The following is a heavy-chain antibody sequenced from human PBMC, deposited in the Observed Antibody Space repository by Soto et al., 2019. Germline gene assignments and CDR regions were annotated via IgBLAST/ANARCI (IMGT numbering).Heavy chain of an antibody. CDR2: VHESGST. D-gene: IGHD1-20*01. CDR3: ARGTRALITSFFAG. CDR1: GDAIINCY. J-gene: IGHJ4*02. Sequence: PSETLSLTCSVSGDAIINCYWSWSLQTPWRGLEWIGCVHESGSTDYNPSLRGRVIISLHTSKSQFSLSLRSATAADTATYYCARGTRALITSFFAGWGKGIPVTVAS. V-gene: IGHV4-59*03.